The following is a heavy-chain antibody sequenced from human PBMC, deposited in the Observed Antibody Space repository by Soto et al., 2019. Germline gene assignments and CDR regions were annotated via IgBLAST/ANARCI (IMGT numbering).Heavy chain of an antibody. V-gene: IGHV3-30-3*01. Sequence: QVQLVESGGGVVQPGRSLRLSCAASGFTFSSYVMHWVRQTPGRGLEWVAFISHDGNNKYYADSVKGRFTISRDNSENTLYLPMDSLRAEDTAVYYCARDDEGGSDCDLGYWGQGTLVTVSS. J-gene: IGHJ4*02. D-gene: IGHD1-26*01. CDR2: ISHDGNNK. CDR3: ARDDEGGSDCDLGY. CDR1: GFTFSSYV.